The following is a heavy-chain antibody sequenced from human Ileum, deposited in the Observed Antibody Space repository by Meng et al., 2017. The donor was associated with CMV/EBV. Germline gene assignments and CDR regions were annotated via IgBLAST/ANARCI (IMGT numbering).Heavy chain of an antibody. CDR2: INPYTGGT. J-gene: IGHJ4*02. Sequence: QVQLVQSGSELKKPGASVKFSFKASGHTYTTNSLSWVRPAPGQGPEWMGRINPYTGGTNYAQKFQGRVTMTSDTSISTAYMELSSLTSDDTAVYFCMTVTGNYPYWGQGALVTVSS. CDR1: GHTYTTNS. D-gene: IGHD1-7*01. CDR3: MTVTGNYPY. V-gene: IGHV1-2*06.